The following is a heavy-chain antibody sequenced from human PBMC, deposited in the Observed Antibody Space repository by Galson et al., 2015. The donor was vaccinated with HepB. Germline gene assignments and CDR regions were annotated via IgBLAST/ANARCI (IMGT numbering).Heavy chain of an antibody. J-gene: IGHJ4*02. V-gene: IGHV6-1*01. CDR2: TYYRSKWFN. CDR3: ARDGYSSGWFDY. Sequence: CAISGDSVSSNSAAWNWIRQSPSRGREWLGRTYYRSKWFNDYAISVKSRITINPDTSKNQFSLQLNSVTPEDTAVYYCARDGYSSGWFDYWGQGALVTVSS. D-gene: IGHD6-19*01. CDR1: GDSVSSNSAA.